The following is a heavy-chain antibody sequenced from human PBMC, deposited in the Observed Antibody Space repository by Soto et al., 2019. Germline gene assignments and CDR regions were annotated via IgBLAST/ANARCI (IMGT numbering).Heavy chain of an antibody. D-gene: IGHD6-13*01. J-gene: IGHJ6*02. Sequence: WASVKVSFKASGGTFSSYAISWVRQAPGQGLEWMGGIIPIFGTANYAQKFQGRVTITADESTSTAYMELSSLRSEDTAVYYCARDIAAAGGHYYYGMDVWGQGTTVTVSS. V-gene: IGHV1-69*13. CDR3: ARDIAAAGGHYYYGMDV. CDR2: IIPIFGTA. CDR1: GGTFSSYA.